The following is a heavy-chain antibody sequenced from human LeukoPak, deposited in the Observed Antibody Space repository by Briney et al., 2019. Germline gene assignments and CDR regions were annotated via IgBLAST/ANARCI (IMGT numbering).Heavy chain of an antibody. CDR3: ANIGATFPVFDY. J-gene: IGHJ4*02. CDR2: ISGSGGST. CDR1: GFTFSSYA. V-gene: IGHV3-23*01. D-gene: IGHD5-12*01. Sequence: GGSLRLSCAASGFTFSSYAMSWVRQAPGKGLEWVSAISGSGGSTYYADSVKGRFTTSRDNSKNTLYLQMNSLRAEDTAVYYCANIGATFPVFDYWGQGTLVTVSS.